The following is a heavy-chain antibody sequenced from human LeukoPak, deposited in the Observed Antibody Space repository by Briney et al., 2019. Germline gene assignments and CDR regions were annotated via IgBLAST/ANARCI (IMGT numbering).Heavy chain of an antibody. CDR3: ARDLSIASVSSNNY. V-gene: IGHV1-2*02. Sequence: ASVKVSCKASGYTFTDYYMHWVGQAPGQGLEWMGWINPNSGGTNYAQKFQGRVTMTRDTSIRTAYMELSRLRSDDTAVYYCARDLSIASVSSNNYWGQGTLVTVSS. D-gene: IGHD6-13*01. CDR2: INPNSGGT. CDR1: GYTFTDYY. J-gene: IGHJ4*02.